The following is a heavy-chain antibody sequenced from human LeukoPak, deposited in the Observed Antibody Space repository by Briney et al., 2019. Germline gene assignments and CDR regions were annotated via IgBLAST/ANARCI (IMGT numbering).Heavy chain of an antibody. D-gene: IGHD3-22*01. CDR3: ARGDYYDSSGYPTTPLGY. J-gene: IGHJ4*02. V-gene: IGHV1-2*02. CDR2: SNPNSSGT. Sequence: ASVKLSCKASGYAFTGYYMYWMRQPPGQGLEWMGWSNPNSSGTNYAQKFQGSVTMTRDTSISTAYMELSRLRSDDTAVYYCARGDYYDSSGYPTTPLGYWGQGALVTVSS. CDR1: GYAFTGYY.